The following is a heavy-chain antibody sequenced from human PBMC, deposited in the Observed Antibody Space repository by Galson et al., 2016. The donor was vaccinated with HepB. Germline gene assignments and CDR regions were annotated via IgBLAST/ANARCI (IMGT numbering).Heavy chain of an antibody. CDR3: ARGTGKLTTVTTVTSLWYFDL. Sequence: SVKVSCKAFGYTFRTYYMHWVRQAPGQGLEWMGIINPSGGKTKYAQRFQGRVTMTSDTSTNTLYMELSSLRSDDTAVYYCARGTGKLTTVTTVTSLWYFDLWGRGTLVTGSS. V-gene: IGHV1-46*01. CDR2: INPSGGKT. D-gene: IGHD4-17*01. CDR1: GYTFRTYY. J-gene: IGHJ2*01.